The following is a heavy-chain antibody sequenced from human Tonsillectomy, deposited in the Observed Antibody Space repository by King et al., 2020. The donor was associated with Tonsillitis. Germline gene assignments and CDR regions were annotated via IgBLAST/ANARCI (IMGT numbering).Heavy chain of an antibody. CDR2: IDPSDSYT. V-gene: IGHV5-10-1*03. CDR1: GYNFTSYW. D-gene: IGHD2-15*01. Sequence: VQLVESGAEVKKPGESLRISCKGSGYNFTSYWISWVRQMPGKGLEWMGRIDPSDSYTNYSPSLQGHVTISADKSISTAYLQWSSLKASDTAMYYCARARYCSGGSCYSVKYFDYWGQGTLVTVSS. CDR3: ARARYCSGGSCYSVKYFDY. J-gene: IGHJ4*02.